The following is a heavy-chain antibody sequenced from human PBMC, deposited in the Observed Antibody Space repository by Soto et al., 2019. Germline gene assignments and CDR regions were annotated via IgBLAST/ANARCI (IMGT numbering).Heavy chain of an antibody. CDR1: GGSITSDY. J-gene: IGHJ4*02. CDR2: IYSRGNT. Sequence: SETLSLTCTVSGGSITSDYWSWIRQSPGKGLEWIGYIYSRGNTNYNPSLKSRVTISVDTSKTHFSLNLSSVTAADTAVYYCARDIGSYAYAEGYWGQGIQVTVSS. CDR3: ARDIGSYAYAEGY. V-gene: IGHV4-59*01. D-gene: IGHD2-2*01.